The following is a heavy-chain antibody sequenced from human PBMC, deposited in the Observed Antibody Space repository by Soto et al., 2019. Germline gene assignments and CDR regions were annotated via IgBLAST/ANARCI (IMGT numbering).Heavy chain of an antibody. CDR2: LNAGNGDT. Sequence: ASVKVSCKASGYAFANSILHWVGQAPGQSLEWMGWLNAGNGDTRYSQRFQDRLTFTRDTSESTAYMEMSSLRSEDTAVYYCATDLGWIAAFDFWGQGTMLTVSS. J-gene: IGHJ4*02. D-gene: IGHD2-21*01. V-gene: IGHV1-3*01. CDR3: ATDLGWIAAFDF. CDR1: GYAFANSI.